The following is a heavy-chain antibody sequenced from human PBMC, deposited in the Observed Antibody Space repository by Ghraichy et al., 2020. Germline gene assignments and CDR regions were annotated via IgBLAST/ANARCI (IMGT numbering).Heavy chain of an antibody. Sequence: LSLTCAASGFTFSSYAMSWVRQAPGKGLEWVSAISGSGGSTYYADSVKGRFTISRDNSKNTLYLQMNSLRAEDTAVYYCAKRGYMITFGGVIVPGGSYFDYWGQGTLVTVSS. CDR3: AKRGYMITFGGVIVPGGSYFDY. V-gene: IGHV3-23*01. J-gene: IGHJ4*02. D-gene: IGHD3-16*02. CDR1: GFTFSSYA. CDR2: ISGSGGST.